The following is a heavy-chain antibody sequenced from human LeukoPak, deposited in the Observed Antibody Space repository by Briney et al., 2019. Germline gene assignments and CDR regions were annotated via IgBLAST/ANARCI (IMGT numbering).Heavy chain of an antibody. V-gene: IGHV1-18*01. D-gene: IGHD1-1*01. CDR3: ARDPPGTTAFDL. Sequence: ASVTVSCKASGYTFTSYGFSWVRQAPGQGLQWLGWISAYNGNTNYPQKLQGRVTMTWDTSISTAYMEVSRLTSDDTAMFYCARDPPGTTAFDLWGQGTMVTVSS. J-gene: IGHJ3*01. CDR2: ISAYNGNT. CDR1: GYTFTSYG.